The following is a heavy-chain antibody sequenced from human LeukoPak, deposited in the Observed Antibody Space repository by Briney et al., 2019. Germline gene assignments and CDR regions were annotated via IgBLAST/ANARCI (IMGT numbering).Heavy chain of an antibody. CDR2: IHNSGST. CDR3: ARDRRVTTGYPFFFDY. V-gene: IGHV4-4*07. D-gene: IGHD4-17*01. J-gene: IGHJ4*02. CDR1: GGSISSYC. Sequence: PSETLSLTCTVSGGSISSYCWNWVRQPAGRGLEWIGRIHNSGSTKYNPSLKRRVTMSVDMSKNQISLNLTSVTAADTAVYFCARDRRVTTGYPFFFDYWGQGILVTVSS.